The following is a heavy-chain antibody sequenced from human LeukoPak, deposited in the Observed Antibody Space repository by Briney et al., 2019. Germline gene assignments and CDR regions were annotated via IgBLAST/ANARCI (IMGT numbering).Heavy chain of an antibody. CDR3: ARRDSSGSDAFDI. CDR1: GFTFDDYA. CDR2: ISWNSGSI. D-gene: IGHD3-22*01. J-gene: IGHJ3*02. V-gene: IGHV3-9*01. Sequence: GRSLRLSCAASGFTFDDYAMHWVRQAPGKGLEWVSGISWNSGSIGYADSVKGRFTISRDNAKNSLYLQMNSLRAEDTALYYCARRDSSGSDAFDIWGQGTMVTVSS.